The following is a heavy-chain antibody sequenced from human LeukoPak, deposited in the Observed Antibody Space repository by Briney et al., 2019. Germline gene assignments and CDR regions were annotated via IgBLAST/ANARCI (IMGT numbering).Heavy chain of an antibody. V-gene: IGHV4-4*07. CDR3: ARVRNDYGDYVNTNWYFDL. CDR1: GGSISSYY. Sequence: SETLSLTCTVPGGSISSYYWSWIRQPAGKGLEWIGRIYTSGSTNYNPSLKSRVAMSVDTSKNQFSLKLSSVTAADTAVYYCARVRNDYGDYVNTNWYFDLWGRGTLVTVSS. J-gene: IGHJ2*01. CDR2: IYTSGST. D-gene: IGHD4-17*01.